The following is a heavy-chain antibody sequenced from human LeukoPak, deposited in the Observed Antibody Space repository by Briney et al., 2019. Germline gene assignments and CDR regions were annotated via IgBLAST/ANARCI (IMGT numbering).Heavy chain of an antibody. V-gene: IGHV4-34*01. D-gene: IGHD3-10*01. Sequence: SETLSLTCAVYGGSFSGYYWSWIRQPPGKGLEWIGEINHSGSTNYNPSLKSRVTISLDTTKNQFSLNVTSVTAADTAVYYCARGPLVRTNLFDYWGQGTLVTVSS. CDR1: GGSFSGYY. J-gene: IGHJ4*02. CDR3: ARGPLVRTNLFDY. CDR2: INHSGST.